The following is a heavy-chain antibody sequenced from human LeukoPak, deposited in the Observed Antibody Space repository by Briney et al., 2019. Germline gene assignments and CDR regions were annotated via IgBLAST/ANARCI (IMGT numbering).Heavy chain of an antibody. J-gene: IGHJ3*02. CDR1: GFTFSNNW. D-gene: IGHD5-18*01. V-gene: IGHV3-21*01. CDR2: ISSSSSYI. CDR3: ARALDTAFDI. Sequence: GGSLRLSCAASGFTFSNNWLTWVNKAPGKGLEWVSSISSSSSYIYYADSVKGRFTISRDNAKNSLYLQMNSLRAEDTAVYYCARALDTAFDIWGQGTMVTVSS.